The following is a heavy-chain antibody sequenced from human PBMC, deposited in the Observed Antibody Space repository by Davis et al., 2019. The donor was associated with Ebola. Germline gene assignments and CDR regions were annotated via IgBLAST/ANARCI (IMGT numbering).Heavy chain of an antibody. CDR2: TRNKANSYTT. CDR1: RFTFSDHY. Sequence: GGSLRLSCAASRFTFSDHYMDWVRQAPGKGLEWVGRTRNKANSYTTEYAASVKGRFTISRDNAKNTLYLQMNSLRAEDTAVYYCARDSPPYYDILIGGGMDVWGQGTTVTVSS. J-gene: IGHJ6*02. D-gene: IGHD3-9*01. CDR3: ARDSPPYYDILIGGGMDV. V-gene: IGHV3-72*01.